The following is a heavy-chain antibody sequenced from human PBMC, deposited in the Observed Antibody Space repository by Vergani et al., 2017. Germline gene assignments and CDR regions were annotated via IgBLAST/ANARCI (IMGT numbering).Heavy chain of an antibody. CDR2: IRSKANSYAT. Sequence: EVQLVESGGGLVQPGGSLKLSCAASGFTFSGSAMHWVRQASGKGLEWVGRIRSKANSYATAYAASVKGRFTISRDDSKNTAYLQMNSLKTEDTAVYYCTRHVETAMVTGYYYYGMDVWGQGTTVTVSS. J-gene: IGHJ6*02. CDR3: TRHVETAMVTGYYYYGMDV. V-gene: IGHV3-73*02. D-gene: IGHD5-18*01. CDR1: GFTFSGSA.